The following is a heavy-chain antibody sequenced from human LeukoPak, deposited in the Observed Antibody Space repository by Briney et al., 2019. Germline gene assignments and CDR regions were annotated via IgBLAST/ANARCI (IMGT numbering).Heavy chain of an antibody. V-gene: IGHV3-23*01. Sequence: GGSLRLSCAASGFTFSSYWMYWVRQAPGKGLEWVSAISGSGGSTYYADSVKGRFTISRDNSKNTLYLQMNSLRAEDTAVYYCALIINGWFDYWGQGTLVTVSS. CDR3: ALIINGWFDY. J-gene: IGHJ4*02. D-gene: IGHD2-8*01. CDR2: ISGSGGST. CDR1: GFTFSSYW.